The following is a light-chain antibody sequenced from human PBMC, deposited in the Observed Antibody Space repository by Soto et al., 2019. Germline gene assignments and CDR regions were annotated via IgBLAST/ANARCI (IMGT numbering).Light chain of an antibody. CDR3: QHYDNTPPSVT. CDR1: QSVSSDY. CDR2: GAS. J-gene: IGKJ3*01. V-gene: IGKV3-20*01. Sequence: EIVLTQSPDTLSLSPGERATLSCQASQSVSSDYLVWYQQTPGQAPRLLIYGASRRATGIPDRFSGSGSGTDFILTISRLEPEDFAVYYCQHYDNTPPSVTFGPGTKVDIK.